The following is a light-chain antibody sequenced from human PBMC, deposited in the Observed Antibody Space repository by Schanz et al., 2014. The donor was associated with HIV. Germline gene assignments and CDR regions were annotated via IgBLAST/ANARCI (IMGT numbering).Light chain of an antibody. CDR2: DVS. CDR1: SSDVGAYNS. V-gene: IGLV2-14*01. Sequence: QSVLTQPASVSGSPGQSITISCTGTSSDVGAYNSVSWFQQYPGKAPKLIIYDVSNRPSGVSNRFSGSKSGNTASLTISGLQAEDEADYYCCSYTTTSTYVFGAGTKVTVL. J-gene: IGLJ1*01. CDR3: CSYTTTSTYV.